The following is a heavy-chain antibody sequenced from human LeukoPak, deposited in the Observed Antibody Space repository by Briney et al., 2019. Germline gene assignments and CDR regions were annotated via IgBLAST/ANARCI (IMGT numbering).Heavy chain of an antibody. CDR3: AREYSSSWPYYHYGVDV. CDR2: ISSSSSYI. J-gene: IGHJ6*04. CDR1: GFTFSSYS. D-gene: IGHD6-13*01. V-gene: IGHV3-21*01. Sequence: PGGSLRLSCAASGFTFSSYSMNWVRQAPGKGLEWVSSISSSSSYIYYADSVKGRFTISRDNAKSSLYLQMNSLRAEDTAVYYCAREYSSSWPYYHYGVDVWGKGTTVTVSS.